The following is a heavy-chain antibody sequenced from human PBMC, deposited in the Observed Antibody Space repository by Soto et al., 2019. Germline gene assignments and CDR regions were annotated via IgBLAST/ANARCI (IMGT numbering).Heavy chain of an antibody. V-gene: IGHV1-69*12. D-gene: IGHD1-26*01. Sequence: QVQLVQSGAEVKRPGSSVKVSCKASGGTFSSYVFDWVRQTPGQGLEWMGRIIPMFGTTDYAQKFQGRVTITADESTTTAYMDLSSLRSDDTAVYYCARGAVGATWDYWGQGTLVTVSS. CDR1: GGTFSSYV. CDR2: IIPMFGTT. J-gene: IGHJ4*02. CDR3: ARGAVGATWDY.